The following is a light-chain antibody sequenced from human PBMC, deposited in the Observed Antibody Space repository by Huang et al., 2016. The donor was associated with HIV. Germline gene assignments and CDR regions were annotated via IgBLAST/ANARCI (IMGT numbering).Light chain of an antibody. CDR3: QQYNTYLYT. Sequence: DIQMTQSPSTLYASVGDRVTITCRASQNINTWLAWYQQKPVKAPDLLIYRASSLQVGVPSRFTGSGSGTEFTLTITSLQPDDLGTYYCQQYNTYLYTFGQGTKLEI. J-gene: IGKJ2*01. V-gene: IGKV1-5*03. CDR1: QNINTW. CDR2: RAS.